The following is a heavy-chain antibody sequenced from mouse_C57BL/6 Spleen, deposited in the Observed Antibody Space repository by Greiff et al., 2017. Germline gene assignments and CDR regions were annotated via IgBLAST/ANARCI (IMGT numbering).Heavy chain of an antibody. CDR3: ARYDDDAGFAY. Sequence: QVQLQQSGPELVKPGASVKLSCKASGYTFPSYDINWVKQRSGQGLEWIGWIYPRDGRNKYNAKFKGKATLTVDTSSSPVYMEHHSLTPDVSAVYCSARYDDDAGFAYWGQGTLVTVSA. V-gene: IGHV1-85*01. CDR1: GYTFPSYD. D-gene: IGHD2-4*01. CDR2: IYPRDGRN. J-gene: IGHJ3*01.